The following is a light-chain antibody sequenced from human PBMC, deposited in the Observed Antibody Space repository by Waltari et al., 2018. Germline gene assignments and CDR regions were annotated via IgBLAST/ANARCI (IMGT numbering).Light chain of an antibody. Sequence: EIVMTQSPATLSVSPGETATLSCRASQSVSSNVAWYQKKPGQAPRLLIYDASTRATSIPAKFRGSGSGTEFTLTISSLQSEDCAVYYCQQYNRWPPITFGHGTRLEIK. V-gene: IGKV3-15*01. J-gene: IGKJ5*01. CDR1: QSVSSN. CDR2: DAS. CDR3: QQYNRWPPIT.